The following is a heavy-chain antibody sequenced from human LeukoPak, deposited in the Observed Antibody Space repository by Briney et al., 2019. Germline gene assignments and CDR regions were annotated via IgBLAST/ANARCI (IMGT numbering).Heavy chain of an antibody. Sequence: SETLSLTCTVSGDSIRSDSFYWAWIRQPPGRALEWIATIFYSGSTYYSPSLRSRVTISVDTSKNQFSLKLSSVTAADTAVYYCARYGSGYYWGQGTLVTVSS. CDR1: GDSIRSDSFY. CDR3: ARYGSGYY. V-gene: IGHV4-39*01. J-gene: IGHJ4*02. CDR2: IFYSGST. D-gene: IGHD3-10*01.